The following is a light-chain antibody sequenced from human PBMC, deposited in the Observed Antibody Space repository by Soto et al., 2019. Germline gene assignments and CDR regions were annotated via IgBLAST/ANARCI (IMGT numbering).Light chain of an antibody. CDR1: QSVSSY. V-gene: IGKV3-11*01. CDR2: DAS. J-gene: IGKJ4*01. CDR3: QQRSNWPST. Sequence: EIVLTQSPATLSLSPGERAALSCKASQSVSSYLAWYQQKPGQAPRLLIYDASKRAPGIPARFTGSGSGTEFTPTISSLEPEDFAVCFCQQRSNWPSTFGGGTKVDI.